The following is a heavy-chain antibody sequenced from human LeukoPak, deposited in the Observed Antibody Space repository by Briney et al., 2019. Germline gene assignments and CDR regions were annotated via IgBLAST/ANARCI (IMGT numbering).Heavy chain of an antibody. CDR1: GYTFTSYA. CDR3: ARAQYYDFWSGYYNYYYYGMDV. Sequence: ASVKVSCKASGYTFTSYAITWVRQAPGQGLEWMGWISAYNGNTNYAQKLQGRVTMTTDTSTSTAYMELRSLRSDDTAVYYCARAQYYDFWSGYYNYYYYGMDVWGQGTTVTVSS. J-gene: IGHJ6*02. CDR2: ISAYNGNT. D-gene: IGHD3-3*01. V-gene: IGHV1-18*01.